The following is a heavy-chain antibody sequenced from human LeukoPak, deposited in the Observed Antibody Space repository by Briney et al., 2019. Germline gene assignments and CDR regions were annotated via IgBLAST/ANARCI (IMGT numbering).Heavy chain of an antibody. CDR2: IYYSGST. CDR1: GGSISSYY. D-gene: IGHD2-8*01. CDR3: AANRHCTNGVCYLDFQH. J-gene: IGHJ1*01. Sequence: SETLSLTCTVSGGSISSYYWSWIRQPPGKGLEWIGYIYYSGSTNYNPSLKSRVTISVDTSENQFSLKLSSVTAADTAVYYCAANRHCTNGVCYLDFQHWGQGTLVTVSS. V-gene: IGHV4-59*01.